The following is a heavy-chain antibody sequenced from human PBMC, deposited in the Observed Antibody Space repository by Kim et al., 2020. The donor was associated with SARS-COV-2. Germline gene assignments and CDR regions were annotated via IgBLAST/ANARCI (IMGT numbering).Heavy chain of an antibody. V-gene: IGHV3-30*18. J-gene: IGHJ4*02. CDR1: GFTFSSYG. CDR2: ISYDGSNK. D-gene: IGHD6-6*01. CDR3: AKEEYTTSSAYLDY. Sequence: GGSLRLSCAASGFTFSSYGMHWVRQAPVKGLEWMGIISYDGSNKYYGDSVRGRFTISRDNSRNTVYLQVTSLRAEDTAVYYCAKEEYTTSSAYLDYWGQGILVTVSS.